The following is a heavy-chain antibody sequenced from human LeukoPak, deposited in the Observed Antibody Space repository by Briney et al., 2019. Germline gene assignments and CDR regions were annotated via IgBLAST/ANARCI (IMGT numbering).Heavy chain of an antibody. CDR1: GGSISNYY. J-gene: IGHJ4*02. CDR3: ARGDDYGDY. V-gene: IGHV4-59*01. CDR2: IYYSGST. Sequence: PSETLSLTCTVSGGSISNYYWTWIRQPPGKGLEWIGDIYYSGSTNYNPSLKSRVTISVDTSKNQFSLKLSSVTAADTAVYYCARGDDYGDYWGQGTLVTVSS.